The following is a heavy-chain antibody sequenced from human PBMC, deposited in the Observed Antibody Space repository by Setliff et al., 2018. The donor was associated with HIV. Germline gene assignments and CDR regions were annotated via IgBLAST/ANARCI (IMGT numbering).Heavy chain of an antibody. V-gene: IGHV1-3*01. D-gene: IGHD5-18*01. CDR2: INAGNGNT. Sequence: GASVKVSCKASGYTFTSYAMHWVRQAPGQRLEWMGWINAGNGNTKYSQKLQGRVTISRDTSASIAYMELSSLKSEDTAMYHCARRGRFTGGYSYGSDYFEYWGQGTLVTVSS. CDR1: GYTFTSYA. J-gene: IGHJ4*02. CDR3: ARRGRFTGGYSYGSDYFEY.